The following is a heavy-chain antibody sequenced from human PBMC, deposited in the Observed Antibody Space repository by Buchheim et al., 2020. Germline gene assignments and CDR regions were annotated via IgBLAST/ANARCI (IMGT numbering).Heavy chain of an antibody. CDR3: ARDASPSGYYINWFDP. Sequence: QVQLQESGPGLVKPSETLSLTCTVSGGSVSSGSYYWSWIRQPPGKGLEWIGYIYYSGSTNYNPSLKSRVTISVDTSKNQFSLKLSSVTAADTAVYYCARDASPSGYYINWFDPWGQGTL. J-gene: IGHJ5*02. D-gene: IGHD3-3*01. CDR1: GGSVSSGSYY. V-gene: IGHV4-61*01. CDR2: IYYSGST.